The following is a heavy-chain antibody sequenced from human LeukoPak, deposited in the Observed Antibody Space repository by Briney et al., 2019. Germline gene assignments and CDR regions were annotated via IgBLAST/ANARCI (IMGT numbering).Heavy chain of an antibody. CDR1: GYTFTSYD. D-gene: IGHD6-19*01. J-gene: IGHJ5*02. CDR2: MNPNSGNT. CDR3: ARGWDSSGWYGFHWFDP. Sequence: ASVKVSCKASGYTFTSYDINWVRQATGQGLEWMGWMNPNSGNTGYAQKFQGRVTMTGNTSISTAYMELSSLRSEDTAVYYCARGWDSSGWYGFHWFDPWGQGTLVTVSS. V-gene: IGHV1-8*01.